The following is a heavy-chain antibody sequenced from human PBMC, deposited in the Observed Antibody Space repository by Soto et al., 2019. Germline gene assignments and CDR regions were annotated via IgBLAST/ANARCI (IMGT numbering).Heavy chain of an antibody. CDR1: GYTFTSYG. CDR2: NSAYNGNT. J-gene: IGHJ4*02. D-gene: IGHD6-13*01. CDR3: AIHSSTLHDFDY. V-gene: IGHV1-18*01. Sequence: ASVQVSCKAPGYTFTSYGIRWVRQAPGQGLEWMGWNSAYNGNTNHAQKLQGRVTMTTDTSTSTAYMELSSQRSDDTAVYYCAIHSSTLHDFDYWGQGTLVTVSS.